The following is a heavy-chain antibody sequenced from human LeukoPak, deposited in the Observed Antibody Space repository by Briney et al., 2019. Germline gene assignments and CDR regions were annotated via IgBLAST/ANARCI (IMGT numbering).Heavy chain of an antibody. Sequence: GGSLRLSCAASGFTFSSYGMHWVRQAPGKGLEWVAFIRYDGSNKYYADSVKGRFTISRDNSKNTLYLQMNSLRAEDTAVYYCARDRRDAYYYTYYYMDVWGKGTTVTVSS. CDR3: ARDRRDAYYYTYYYMDV. CDR1: GFTFSSYG. J-gene: IGHJ6*03. CDR2: IRYDGSNK. V-gene: IGHV3-30*02.